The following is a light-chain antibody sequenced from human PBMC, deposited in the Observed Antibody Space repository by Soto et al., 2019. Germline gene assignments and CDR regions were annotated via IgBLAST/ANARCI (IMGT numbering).Light chain of an antibody. V-gene: IGKV3-20*01. Sequence: EIVLTQSPGTLSLSPGERATLSCRASQSVFNNHIGWYQQKPGQAPRRLIYGASSRATGIPDRFSGSGSGTDFTLTISRLEPEDFAVYYCQQYGSSPRTFGQGTKVDNK. CDR3: QQYGSSPRT. CDR2: GAS. J-gene: IGKJ1*01. CDR1: QSVFNNH.